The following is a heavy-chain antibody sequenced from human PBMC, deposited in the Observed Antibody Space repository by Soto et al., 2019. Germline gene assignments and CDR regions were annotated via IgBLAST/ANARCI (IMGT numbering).Heavy chain of an antibody. CDR3: ASEDCRNNCLKGFGE. J-gene: IGHJ1*01. CDR1: GYIFTDYY. D-gene: IGHD2-15*01. V-gene: IGHV1-2*02. Sequence: SLKVSCKASGYIFTDYYLHWVRQAPGQGFEWVGGINAKSGNPKYVPKFQGRVTVTRDTSTSTVYMELNRLTSDDTAVYFCASEDCRNNCLKGFGEWGQGSQVIVSS. CDR2: INAKSGNP.